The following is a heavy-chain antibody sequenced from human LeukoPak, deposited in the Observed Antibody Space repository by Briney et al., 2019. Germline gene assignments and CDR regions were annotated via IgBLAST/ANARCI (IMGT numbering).Heavy chain of an antibody. Sequence: PGXSLRLSCAASGFTFSSYSMNWVRQAPGKGLEWVSSISISISYIYYADSVKGRFTISRDNAKNSLYLQMNSLRAEDTAVYYCARDLWYYDSSGPLDDYWGQGTLVTVSS. V-gene: IGHV3-21*01. CDR2: ISISISYI. CDR3: ARDLWYYDSSGPLDDY. J-gene: IGHJ4*02. CDR1: GFTFSSYS. D-gene: IGHD3-22*01.